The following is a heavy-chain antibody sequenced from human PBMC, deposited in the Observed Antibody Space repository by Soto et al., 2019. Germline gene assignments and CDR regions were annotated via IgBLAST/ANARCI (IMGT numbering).Heavy chain of an antibody. CDR2: INPNSGGT. V-gene: IGHV1-2*04. CDR1: GYTFTGYY. Sequence: ASVKVSCKASGYTFTGYYMHWVRQAPGQGLEWMGWINPNSGGTNYAQKFQGWVTMTRDTSISTAYMELSRLRSDDTAVYYCARRHYNYYGLDVWGQGTTVTVSS. CDR3: ARRHYNYYGLDV. J-gene: IGHJ6*02.